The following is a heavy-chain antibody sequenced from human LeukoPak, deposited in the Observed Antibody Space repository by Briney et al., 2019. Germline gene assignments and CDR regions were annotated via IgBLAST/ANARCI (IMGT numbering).Heavy chain of an antibody. CDR1: GFTFSTYW. Sequence: PGGSLRLSCAASGFTFSTYWMYWVRQAPGKGLMWVSKISPDGSDTTYADSVKGRFTISRDNAKNTLYLQMSSLRAEDTAVYYCARDLNWPGPWGQGSLVTVSS. CDR2: ISPDGSDT. CDR3: ARDLNWPGP. D-gene: IGHD1-20*01. J-gene: IGHJ5*02. V-gene: IGHV3-74*01.